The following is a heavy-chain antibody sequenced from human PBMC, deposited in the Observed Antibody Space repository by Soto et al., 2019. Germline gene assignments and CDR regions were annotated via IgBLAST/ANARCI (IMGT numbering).Heavy chain of an antibody. D-gene: IGHD2-8*01. CDR3: ARDLGSIVLMVYAKQFDY. Sequence: GGSLRLSCAASGFTFSSYEMNWVRQAPGKGLEWISYISSSGSAIYYADSVKGRFTISRDNAKNSLYLQMNSLGAEDTAVYYCARDLGSIVLMVYAKQFDYWGQGTLVTVSS. V-gene: IGHV3-48*03. J-gene: IGHJ4*02. CDR1: GFTFSSYE. CDR2: ISSSGSAI.